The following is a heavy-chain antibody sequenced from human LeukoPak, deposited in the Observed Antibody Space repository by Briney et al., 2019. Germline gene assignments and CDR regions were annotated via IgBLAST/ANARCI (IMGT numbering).Heavy chain of an antibody. CDR3: ARARRSQYYYGSGSYYNHGAYYFDY. V-gene: IGHV4-34*01. D-gene: IGHD3-10*01. CDR2: INHSGST. J-gene: IGHJ4*02. CDR1: GGSFSGYY. Sequence: SPSETLSLTCAVYGGSFSGYYWSWIRQPPGKGLEWIGEINHSGSTNYNPSLKSRVIISVDTSKNQFSLKLSSVTAADTAVYYCARARRSQYYYGSGSYYNHGAYYFDYWGQGTLVTVSS.